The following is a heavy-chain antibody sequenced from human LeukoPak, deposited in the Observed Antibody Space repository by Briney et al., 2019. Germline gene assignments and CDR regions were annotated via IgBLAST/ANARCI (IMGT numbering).Heavy chain of an antibody. CDR1: GFTFSSYW. CDR3: ARDSIVATIGYYYGMDV. V-gene: IGHV3-7*01. D-gene: IGHD5-12*01. CDR2: INKNGSEK. Sequence: GGSLRLSCAASGFTFSSYWMSWVRQAPGKGLEWVANINKNGSEKYYVDSVKGRFTISRDNAKKSLYLQMNSLRAEDTAVYYCARDSIVATIGYYYGMDVWGQGTTVTVSS. J-gene: IGHJ6*02.